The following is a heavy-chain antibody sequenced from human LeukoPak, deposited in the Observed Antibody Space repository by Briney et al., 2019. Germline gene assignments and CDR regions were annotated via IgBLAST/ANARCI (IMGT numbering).Heavy chain of an antibody. CDR3: ASIRFGCMLCDYMDV. D-gene: IGHD2-8*01. J-gene: IGHJ6*03. CDR2: INPNSGGT. Sequence: GASVKVSCKASGYTFTGYYTHWVRQAPGQGLEWMGWINPNSGGTNYAQKFQGRVTMTRDTSISTAYMELSRLRSDDTAVYYCASIRFGCMLCDYMDVWGKGTTVTVSS. V-gene: IGHV1-2*02. CDR1: GYTFTGYY.